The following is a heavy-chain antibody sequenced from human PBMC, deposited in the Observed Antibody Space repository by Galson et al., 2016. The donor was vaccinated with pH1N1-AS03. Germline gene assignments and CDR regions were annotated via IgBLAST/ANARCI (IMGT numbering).Heavy chain of an antibody. Sequence: SLRLSCAAPGFTFKSYWMSWVRQAPGKGLEWVANINQDENEKYCVDSVKGRFTISRDNAKNSLYLEMNRLRAEDTALYYCARESTGTEHIVVVTGRYGYYYMDVWGKGTTVTVSS. J-gene: IGHJ6*03. CDR1: GFTFKSYW. D-gene: IGHD2-21*02. CDR2: INQDENEK. V-gene: IGHV3-7*03. CDR3: ARESTGTEHIVVVTGRYGYYYMDV.